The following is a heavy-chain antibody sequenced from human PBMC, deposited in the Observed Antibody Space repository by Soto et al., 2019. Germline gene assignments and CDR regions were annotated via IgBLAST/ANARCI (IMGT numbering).Heavy chain of an antibody. D-gene: IGHD6-6*01. CDR2: IRAYKGNT. CDR3: ASRSGQLPYYFDY. J-gene: IGHJ4*02. CDR1: GYTFTNYG. Sequence: GASVKVSCKASGYTFTNYGISWVRQAPGQGVEWVGWIRAYKGNTNYAQKFEGRVTMTTDASTSTAYMELRSLRTDDTAVYYCASRSGQLPYYFDYWGQGPLVTAPQ. V-gene: IGHV1-18*01.